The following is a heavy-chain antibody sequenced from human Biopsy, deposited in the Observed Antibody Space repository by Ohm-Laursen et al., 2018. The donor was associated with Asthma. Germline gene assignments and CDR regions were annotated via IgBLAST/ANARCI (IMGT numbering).Heavy chain of an antibody. Sequence: ASVKVSCKSLGGTFNTYVIGRVRQAPGQGLEWMGGINSVFGTTTYPQKFQDRVTITADDSTSTVYMELSSLRSEDTAVYYCARKAGSCISRTCYSLDFWGQGTLVTVPS. J-gene: IGHJ4*02. V-gene: IGHV1-69*13. CDR3: ARKAGSCISRTCYSLDF. CDR2: INSVFGTT. CDR1: GGTFNTYV. D-gene: IGHD2-2*01.